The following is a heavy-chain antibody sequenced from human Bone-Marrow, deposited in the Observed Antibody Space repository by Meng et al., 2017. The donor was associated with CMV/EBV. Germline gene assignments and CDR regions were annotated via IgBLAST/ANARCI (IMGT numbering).Heavy chain of an antibody. J-gene: IGHJ4*02. CDR1: GFTFSNAW. Sequence: GESLKISCAASGFTFSNAWMSWVRQAPGKGLEWVGRIKSKTDGGTTDYAAPVKGRFTISRDDSKNTLYLQMNSLKTEDTAVYYCTTDYVLTYYDFWSGYPPFAYWGPGQRVHVAS. D-gene: IGHD3-3*01. CDR3: TTDYVLTYYDFWSGYPPFAY. CDR2: IKSKTDGGTT. V-gene: IGHV3-15*01.